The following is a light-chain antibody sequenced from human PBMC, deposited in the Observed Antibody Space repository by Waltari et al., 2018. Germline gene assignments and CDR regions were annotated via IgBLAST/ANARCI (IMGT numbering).Light chain of an antibody. CDR1: SSDVGGYNY. J-gene: IGLJ2*01. CDR2: EVS. V-gene: IGLV2-14*01. Sequence: QSALTQPASVSGSPGQSITISCTGTSSDVGGYNYVSWYQQHPGNVPKVMIYEVSNRPSGVSHRFSGSKSGNTASLTISGLQAEDEADYYCSSYRSGSILVFGGGTKVTVL. CDR3: SSYRSGSILV.